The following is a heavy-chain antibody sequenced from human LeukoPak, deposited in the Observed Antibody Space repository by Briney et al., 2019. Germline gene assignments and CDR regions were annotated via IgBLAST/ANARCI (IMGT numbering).Heavy chain of an antibody. CDR1: GGSFSGYY. Sequence: SETLSLTCAVYGGSFSGYYWSWIRQPPGKGLEWIGEINHSGSTNYNPSLKGRVTISVDTSKNQFSLKLSSVTAADTAVYYCARAPERWYTYGSYTFYYMDVWGKGATVTVSS. CDR2: INHSGST. J-gene: IGHJ6*03. V-gene: IGHV4-34*01. D-gene: IGHD5-18*01. CDR3: ARAPERWYTYGSYTFYYMDV.